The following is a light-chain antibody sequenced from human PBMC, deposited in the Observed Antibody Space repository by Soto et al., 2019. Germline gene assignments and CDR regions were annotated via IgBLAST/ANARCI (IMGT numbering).Light chain of an antibody. CDR1: QSISIW. V-gene: IGKV1-5*03. Sequence: QSPSALSAPVGDRVTITCRASQSISIWLAWYQQKPGKAPKILIYKASSLESGVPSRFSGSGSGTEFTLTISSLQPDDFATYYCQQYSTYTPRTFGQGTKVDIK. J-gene: IGKJ1*01. CDR2: KAS. CDR3: QQYSTYTPRT.